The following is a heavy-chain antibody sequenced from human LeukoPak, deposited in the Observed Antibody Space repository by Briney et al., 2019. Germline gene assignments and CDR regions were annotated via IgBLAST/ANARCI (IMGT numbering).Heavy chain of an antibody. CDR1: GGSFSGYY. V-gene: IGHV4-34*01. D-gene: IGHD3-3*01. CDR2: INHSGST. Sequence: SETLSFTCAVYGGSFSGYYWSWIRQPPGKGLEWIGEINHSGSTNYNPSLKSRVTISVDTSKNQFSLKLSSVTAADTAVYYCARGRGVTIFGVVMKPFDYWGQGTLVTVSS. CDR3: ARGRGVTIFGVVMKPFDY. J-gene: IGHJ4*02.